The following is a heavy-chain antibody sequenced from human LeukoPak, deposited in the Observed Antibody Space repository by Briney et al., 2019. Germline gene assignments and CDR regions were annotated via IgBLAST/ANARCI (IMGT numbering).Heavy chain of an antibody. CDR3: ARGGTDYYYDSSGYYYVPFDY. Sequence: ASVKVSCKASGGTFSSYAISWVRQAPGQGLEWMGGIIPIFGTANYAQKFQGRVTITADKSTSTAYMELSSLRSEDTAVYYCARGGTDYYYDSSGYYYVPFDYWGQGTLVTVSS. CDR2: IIPIFGTA. D-gene: IGHD3-22*01. CDR1: GGTFSSYA. V-gene: IGHV1-69*06. J-gene: IGHJ4*02.